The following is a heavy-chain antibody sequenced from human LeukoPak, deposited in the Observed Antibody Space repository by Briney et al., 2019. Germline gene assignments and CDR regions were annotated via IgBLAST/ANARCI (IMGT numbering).Heavy chain of an antibody. CDR3: AIDPYIKAFDI. D-gene: IGHD1-14*01. Sequence: GRSLRLSCAASGFTFRSYWMTWLRQAPGKELELVAHINPDGSEESYADSVKGRFTISRDNAKNSLHLQMNNLRVEDTAVYYCAIDPYIKAFDIWGQGTMVTVSS. CDR1: GFTFRSYW. J-gene: IGHJ3*02. V-gene: IGHV3-7*01. CDR2: INPDGSEE.